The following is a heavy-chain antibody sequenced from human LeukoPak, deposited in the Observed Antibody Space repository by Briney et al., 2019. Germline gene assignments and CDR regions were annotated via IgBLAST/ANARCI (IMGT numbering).Heavy chain of an antibody. Sequence: PSETLSLTCTVSGGSISSGGYYWSWIRQHPGKGLEWIGYIYYSGSTYYNPSLKSRVTISVDTSKNQFSLKLSSVTAADTAVYYCARASSTVTTDPDAFDIWGRGTMVTVSS. J-gene: IGHJ3*02. CDR1: GGSISSGGYY. V-gene: IGHV4-31*03. CDR3: ARASSTVTTDPDAFDI. D-gene: IGHD4-17*01. CDR2: IYYSGST.